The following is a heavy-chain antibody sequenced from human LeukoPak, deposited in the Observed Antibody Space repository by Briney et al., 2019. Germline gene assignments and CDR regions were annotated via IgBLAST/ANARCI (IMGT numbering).Heavy chain of an antibody. Sequence: PSETLSLTCTVSGGSISSGDYYWSWIRQPPGNGLEWIGYIYYSGSTYYNPSLKSRVTISVDTSKNQFSLKLSSVTAADTAVYYCARLGPVAARPDWFDPWGQGTLVTVSS. CDR1: GGSISSGDYY. V-gene: IGHV4-30-4*02. J-gene: IGHJ5*02. D-gene: IGHD6-6*01. CDR2: IYYSGST. CDR3: ARLGPVAARPDWFDP.